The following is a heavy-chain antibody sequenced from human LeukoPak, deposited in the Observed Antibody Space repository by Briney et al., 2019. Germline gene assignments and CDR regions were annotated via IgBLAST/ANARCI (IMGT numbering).Heavy chain of an antibody. CDR3: ARRLPSSGSYYPFDY. CDR2: IYPSDSDT. D-gene: IGHD1-26*01. J-gene: IGHJ4*02. CDR1: GYSFTSHW. Sequence: GESLKISCKGSGYSFTSHWIGWVRQMPGRGLEWMGIIYPSDSDTRYSPSFQGQVTISADKSITTAYLQWSSLKPSDTAMYYCARRLPSSGSYYPFDYWGQGTLVTVSS. V-gene: IGHV5-51*01.